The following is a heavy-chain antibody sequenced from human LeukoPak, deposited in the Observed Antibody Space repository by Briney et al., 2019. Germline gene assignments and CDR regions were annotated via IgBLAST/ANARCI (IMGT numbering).Heavy chain of an antibody. J-gene: IGHJ4*02. Sequence: SETLSLTCTVSGGSISSSSYYWGWIRQPPGKGLEWIGGIYYSGSTYYNPSLKSRVTISVDTSKNQFSLKLSSVTAADTAVYYCARRSPSGSYSYWGQGTLVTVSS. CDR3: ARRSPSGSYSY. V-gene: IGHV4-39*01. CDR1: GGSISSSSYY. D-gene: IGHD1-26*01. CDR2: IYYSGST.